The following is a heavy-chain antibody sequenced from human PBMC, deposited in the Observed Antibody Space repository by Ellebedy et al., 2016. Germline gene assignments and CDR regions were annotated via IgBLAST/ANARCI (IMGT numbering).Heavy chain of an antibody. V-gene: IGHV3-11*01. CDR3: ARDQVLWYFDL. CDR2: ISSSVSTI. Sequence: GESLKISXAASGFTFSDYYMSWIRQAPGKGLEWVSYISSSVSTIYYADSVRGRFTISRDNAKNSLYLQMNSLRAEDTAVYYCARDQVLWYFDLWGRGTLVTVSS. D-gene: IGHD4/OR15-4a*01. J-gene: IGHJ2*01. CDR1: GFTFSDYY.